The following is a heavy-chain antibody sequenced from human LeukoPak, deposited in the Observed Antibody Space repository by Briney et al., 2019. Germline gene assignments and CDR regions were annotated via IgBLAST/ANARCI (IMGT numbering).Heavy chain of an antibody. J-gene: IGHJ5*02. CDR3: ARLGLHEMDYGDYVEPWSEHINWFDP. CDR1: GGSISGGY. V-gene: IGHV4-59*08. Sequence: KPSETLSLTCTVSGGSISGGYWSWIRQPPGKGLEWIGYIYYSGSTNYNPSLKSRVTISVDTSKNQFSLKLSSVTAADTAVYYCARLGLHEMDYGDYVEPWSEHINWFDPWGQGTLVTVSS. CDR2: IYYSGST. D-gene: IGHD4-17*01.